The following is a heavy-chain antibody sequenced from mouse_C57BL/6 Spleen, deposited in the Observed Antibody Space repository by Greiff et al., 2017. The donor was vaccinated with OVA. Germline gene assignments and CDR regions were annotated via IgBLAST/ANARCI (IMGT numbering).Heavy chain of an antibody. V-gene: IGHV2-5*01. Sequence: QVQLKQSGPGLVQPSQSLSITCTVSGFSLTSYGVHWVSQSPGKGLEWLGVIWRGGSTDYNEAFLIRLSITKDNSKSQVFFKINSQQADDTSIYYSANELTTVIVRALDDWGQGTSVTVSS. CDR3: ANELTTVIVRALDD. CDR1: GFSLTSYG. CDR2: IWRGGST. J-gene: IGHJ4*01. D-gene: IGHD1-1*01.